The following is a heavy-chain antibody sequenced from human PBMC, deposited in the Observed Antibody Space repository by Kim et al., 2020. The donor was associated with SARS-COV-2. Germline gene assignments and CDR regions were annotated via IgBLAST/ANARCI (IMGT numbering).Heavy chain of an antibody. CDR2: INTNTGNP. D-gene: IGHD6-13*01. V-gene: IGHV7-4-1*02. CDR3: ASSSWRSTVQWLAPFDY. J-gene: IGHJ4*02. CDR1: GYTFTSYA. Sequence: ASVKVSCKASGYTFTSYAMNWVRQAPGQGLEWMGWINTNTGNPTYAQGFTGRFVFSLDTSVSTAYLQISSLKAEDTAVYYCASSSWRSTVQWLAPFDYWGQGTLVTVSS.